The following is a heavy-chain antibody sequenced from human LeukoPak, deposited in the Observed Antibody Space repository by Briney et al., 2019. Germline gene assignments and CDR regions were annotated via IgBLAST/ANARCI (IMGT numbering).Heavy chain of an antibody. D-gene: IGHD2-15*01. Sequence: PGGSLRLSCAASGFTFDDYAMHWVRQAPGKGLEWVSGISWNSAIIGYADSVKGRFTISRDNAKNTLYLQINSLRAEDTAVYYCARVSKWSADYWGQGILVTVSS. V-gene: IGHV3-9*01. CDR3: ARVSKWSADY. CDR2: ISWNSAII. J-gene: IGHJ4*02. CDR1: GFTFDDYA.